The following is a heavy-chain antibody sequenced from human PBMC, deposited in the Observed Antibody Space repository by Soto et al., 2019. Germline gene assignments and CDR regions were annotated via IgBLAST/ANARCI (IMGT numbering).Heavy chain of an antibody. Sequence: QVQLQQWGAGLLKPSETLSLTCAVYGGSFSGYYWSWIRQPPGKGLEWIGEINHSGSTNYNPSLKSSVAISVDTSKNQCSLTLSSVTAADTAVYYCARGRLWSSTSCHTVRYYYYYYMDVWGKGTTVTVSS. CDR2: INHSGST. CDR3: ARGRLWSSTSCHTVRYYYYYYMDV. CDR1: GGSFSGYY. J-gene: IGHJ6*03. D-gene: IGHD2-2*01. V-gene: IGHV4-34*01.